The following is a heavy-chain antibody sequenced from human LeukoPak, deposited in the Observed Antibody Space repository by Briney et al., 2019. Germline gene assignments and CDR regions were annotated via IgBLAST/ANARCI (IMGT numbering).Heavy chain of an antibody. V-gene: IGHV1-8*01. CDR1: GYTFTTHD. D-gene: IGHD3-16*01. CDR3: VRTPPNWGFDY. CDR2: MSPNSGDT. Sequence: ASVKVSCKASGYTFTTHDINWVRQATGQGLEWLGWMSPNSGDTGYAQKFQGRVTMTSDSSISTAFMELSSLRSEDTAIYYCVRTPPNWGFDYWGQGTLVAVSS. J-gene: IGHJ4*02.